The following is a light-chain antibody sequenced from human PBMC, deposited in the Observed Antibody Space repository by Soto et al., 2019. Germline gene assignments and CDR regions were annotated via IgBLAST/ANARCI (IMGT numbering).Light chain of an antibody. CDR2: EVS. CDR3: SSYAGSNIYVV. V-gene: IGLV2-8*01. J-gene: IGLJ2*01. Sequence: QSALTQPPSASGSPGQSVTISFTGTSSDVGGYNYVSWYQQHPGKAPKLMIYEVSKRPSGVPDRFSGSKSGNTASLTVSGLQAEDEADYYCSSYAGSNIYVVFGGGTKLTVL. CDR1: SSDVGGYNY.